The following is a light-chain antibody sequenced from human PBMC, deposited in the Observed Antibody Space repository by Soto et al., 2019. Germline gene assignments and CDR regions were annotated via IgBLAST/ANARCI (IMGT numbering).Light chain of an antibody. CDR1: QDISCY. CDR3: QQYNSHSWT. Sequence: DIQVTQSQSSVSASVGDRFTITCRASQDISCYLAWYQHKPGRTPELLIHGASRLQSGVPARFSGSGSGTDFTLSINSLHPEDFATYYCQQYNSHSWTFGQGTKVDIK. V-gene: IGKV1D-12*01. J-gene: IGKJ1*01. CDR2: GAS.